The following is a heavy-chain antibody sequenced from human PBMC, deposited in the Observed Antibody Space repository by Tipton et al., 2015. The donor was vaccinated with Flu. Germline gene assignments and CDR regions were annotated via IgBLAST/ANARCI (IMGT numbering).Heavy chain of an antibody. D-gene: IGHD6-13*01. CDR2: IYNNGST. V-gene: IGHV4-38-2*02. Sequence: TLSLTCTISGSSISSRYYWGWIRQPPGKGLEWIGNIYNNGSTNYSPSLKSRVTISLDTSKNQFSLKLSSVTAADTAVYYCARGRHSSSWYPWYLDYWGQGTLVTVSS. CDR1: GSSISSRYY. CDR3: ARGRHSSSWYPWYLDY. J-gene: IGHJ4*02.